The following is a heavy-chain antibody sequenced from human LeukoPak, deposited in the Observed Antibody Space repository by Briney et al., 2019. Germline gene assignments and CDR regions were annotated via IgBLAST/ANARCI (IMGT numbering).Heavy chain of an antibody. Sequence: GASVKVSCKASGYTFTGYYMHWVRQAPGQGLEWMGWINPNSGGTNYAQKFQGRVTMTRDTSISTAYMELSRLRSDDTAVYYCARDRYYDSSGYSHYYYCYYMDVWGKGTTVTVSS. D-gene: IGHD3-22*01. J-gene: IGHJ6*03. CDR1: GYTFTGYY. CDR2: INPNSGGT. V-gene: IGHV1-2*02. CDR3: ARDRYYDSSGYSHYYYCYYMDV.